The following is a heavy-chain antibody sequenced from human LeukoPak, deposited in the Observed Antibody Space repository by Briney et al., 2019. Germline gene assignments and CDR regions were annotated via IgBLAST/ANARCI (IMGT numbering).Heavy chain of an antibody. D-gene: IGHD3-10*01. V-gene: IGHV3-23*01. Sequence: GGSLRLSCAASGFTFDDYGMSWVRQAPGKGLEWVSAISGSGGSTYYADSVKGRFTISRDNSKNTLYLQMNSLRAEDTALFYCAREHYNDYMDVWGKGTTVTVSS. CDR1: GFTFDDYG. CDR2: ISGSGGST. CDR3: AREHYNDYMDV. J-gene: IGHJ6*03.